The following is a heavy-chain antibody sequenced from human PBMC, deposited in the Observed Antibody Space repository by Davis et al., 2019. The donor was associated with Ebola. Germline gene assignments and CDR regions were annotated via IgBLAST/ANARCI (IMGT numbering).Heavy chain of an antibody. CDR3: TWDLVPSAIGSFDS. Sequence: GESLKISCEVSGFTVGDAAMNWVRQGPGKGLQWVGRIKSKSAGGTTDYAAPVKGRFTISRDDSKNTLYMQLNSLKTEDTAVYYCTWDLVPSAIGSFDSWGQGTLVTVSS. CDR2: IKSKSAGGTT. CDR1: GFTVGDAA. J-gene: IGHJ4*02. V-gene: IGHV3-15*01. D-gene: IGHD2-2*02.